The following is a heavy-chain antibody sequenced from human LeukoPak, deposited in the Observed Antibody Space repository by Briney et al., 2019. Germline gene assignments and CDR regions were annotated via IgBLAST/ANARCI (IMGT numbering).Heavy chain of an antibody. CDR2: ITWNSDAI. Sequence: QSGGSLRLSCAASGFTFDHYAMHWVRQAPGKGLEWVSGITWNSDAIGYADSVKGRFTISRDNAKNSLYLQMQSLRPEDTAFYYCATNPPGIAVAGNGNFDNWGQGTLVTVSS. CDR3: ATNPPGIAVAGNGNFDN. D-gene: IGHD6-19*01. CDR1: GFTFDHYA. J-gene: IGHJ4*02. V-gene: IGHV3-9*01.